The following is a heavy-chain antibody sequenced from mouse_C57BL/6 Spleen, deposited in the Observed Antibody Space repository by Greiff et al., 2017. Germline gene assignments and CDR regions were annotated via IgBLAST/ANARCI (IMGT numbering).Heavy chain of an antibody. CDR2: INYDGSST. CDR3: ARDGDYSAMDY. J-gene: IGHJ4*01. D-gene: IGHD2-12*01. Sequence: EVNVVESEGGLVQPGSSMKLSCTASGFTFSDYYMAWVRQVPEKGLEWVANINYDGSSTYYLDSLKGRFNISRDHAKNILYLQMSSLKSEDTATYYCARDGDYSAMDYWGQGTSVTVSS. V-gene: IGHV5-16*01. CDR1: GFTFSDYY.